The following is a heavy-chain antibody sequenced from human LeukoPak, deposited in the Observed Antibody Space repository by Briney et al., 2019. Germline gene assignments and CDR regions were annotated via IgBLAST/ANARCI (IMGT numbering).Heavy chain of an antibody. CDR2: IYYSGNT. Sequence: SETLSLTCTVSGGSISSSDYYWGWIRQPPGKGLEWIGSIYYSGNTYYNPSLKSRVTISVDTSKNQFSLRLSFVTAADTAAYYCARYPTAMVSFDYWGQGTLVTVSS. CDR3: ARYPTAMVSFDY. CDR1: GGSISSSDYY. D-gene: IGHD5-18*01. V-gene: IGHV4-39*01. J-gene: IGHJ4*02.